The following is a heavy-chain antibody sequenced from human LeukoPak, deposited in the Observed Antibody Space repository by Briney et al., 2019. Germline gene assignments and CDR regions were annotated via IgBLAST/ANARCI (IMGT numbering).Heavy chain of an antibody. CDR1: GFTFSSYS. D-gene: IGHD3-22*01. V-gene: IGHV3-21*01. CDR3: ARVSYYYDSSGYQH. J-gene: IGHJ4*02. CDR2: ISSSSSYI. Sequence: AGGSLRLSCAASGFTFSSYSMNWVRQAPGKGLEWVSSISSSSSYIYYADSVKGRFTISRDNAKNSLYLQMNSLRAEDTAVYYCARVSYYYDSSGYQHWGQGTLVTVSP.